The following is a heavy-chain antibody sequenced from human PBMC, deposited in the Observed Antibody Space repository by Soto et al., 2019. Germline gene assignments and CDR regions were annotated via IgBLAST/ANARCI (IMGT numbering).Heavy chain of an antibody. CDR3: AKQRIIPWFGEPPKP. CDR2: ISYDGSNK. CDR1: GFTFSSYG. J-gene: IGHJ5*02. V-gene: IGHV3-30*18. Sequence: QVQLVESGGGVVQPGRSLRLSCAASGFTFSSYGMHWVRQAPGKGLEWVAVISYDGSNKYYADSVKGRFTISRDNSKNPPDPTKKSLRAEETAVYYRAKQRIIPWFGEPPKPWGQGTLVTVSS. D-gene: IGHD3-10*01.